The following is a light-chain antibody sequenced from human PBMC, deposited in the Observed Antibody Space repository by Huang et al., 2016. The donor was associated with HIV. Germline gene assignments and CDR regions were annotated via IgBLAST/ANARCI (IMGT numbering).Light chain of an antibody. CDR3: LQDYNYPRT. CDR2: AAS. V-gene: IGKV1-6*01. J-gene: IGKJ2*01. Sequence: AIQMTQSPSSLSASVGDRVTITCRASQGIRNELGRYQQKPGKAAKLRIYAASSLQSGVPSRCSGSVSCTDFTLTISSLQPEDFATYYCLQDYNYPRTFGQGTKLEIK. CDR1: QGIRNE.